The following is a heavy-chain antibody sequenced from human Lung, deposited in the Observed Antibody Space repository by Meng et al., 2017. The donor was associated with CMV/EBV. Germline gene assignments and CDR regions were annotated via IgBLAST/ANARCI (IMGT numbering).Heavy chain of an antibody. Sequence: GGSXRLXCAASGFTFAHYSMHWVRQRPGKGLEWVSLISWNGQNTYYADSVKGRFTISRDNSRNYLYVQMNSLRIDDTALYYCAKDDGNWYLPDWGQGTLVTVSS. V-gene: IGHV3-43*01. J-gene: IGHJ4*02. CDR3: AKDDGNWYLPD. CDR1: GFTFAHYS. D-gene: IGHD6-13*01. CDR2: ISWNGQNT.